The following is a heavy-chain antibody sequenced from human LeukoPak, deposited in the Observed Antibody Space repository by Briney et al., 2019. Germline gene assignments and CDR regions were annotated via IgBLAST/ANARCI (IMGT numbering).Heavy chain of an antibody. CDR3: ARDKASYSSGWYVGYFDY. Sequence: SETLSPTCTLSGGSISSYYWSGIRQPPGKGLEWIGYIYYSGSTDHNPSLKSRVTISEDTSKNQFSLRLSSVTAADTAVYYCARDKASYSSGWYVGYFDYWSQGTLVTVSS. V-gene: IGHV4-59*01. CDR2: IYYSGST. D-gene: IGHD6-19*01. CDR1: GGSISSYY. J-gene: IGHJ4*02.